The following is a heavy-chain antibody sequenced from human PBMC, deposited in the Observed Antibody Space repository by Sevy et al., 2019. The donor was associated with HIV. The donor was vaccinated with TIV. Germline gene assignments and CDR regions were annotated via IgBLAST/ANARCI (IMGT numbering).Heavy chain of an antibody. Sequence: GGSLRLSCAASGFTFSGSAMHWVRQASGKGLEWVGRIRSKANSYATAYAASVKGRFTISRDDSKNTAYLQVNSLKTEDTAVYYCTRRWSSRADWGQGTLVTVSS. V-gene: IGHV3-73*01. CDR2: IRSKANSYAT. J-gene: IGHJ4*02. CDR1: GFTFSGSA. D-gene: IGHD6-13*01. CDR3: TRRWSSRAD.